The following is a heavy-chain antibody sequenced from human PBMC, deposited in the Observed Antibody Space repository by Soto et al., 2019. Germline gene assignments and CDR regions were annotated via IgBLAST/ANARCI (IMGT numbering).Heavy chain of an antibody. V-gene: IGHV3-30-3*01. D-gene: IGHD5-18*01. CDR3: ARVDVDTAMAEPVWFDP. CDR2: ISYDGSNK. Sequence: GGSLRLSCAASGFTFSSYAMHWVRQAPGKGLEWVAVISYDGSNKYYADSVKGRFTISRDNSKNTLYLQMNSLRAEDTAVYYCARVDVDTAMAEPVWFDPWGQGTLVTVSS. CDR1: GFTFSSYA. J-gene: IGHJ5*02.